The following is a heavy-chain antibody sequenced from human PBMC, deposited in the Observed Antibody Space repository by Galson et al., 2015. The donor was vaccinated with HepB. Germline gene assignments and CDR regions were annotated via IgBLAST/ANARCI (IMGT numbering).Heavy chain of an antibody. CDR3: ARPRCSGGSCYSSLSWYFDL. CDR2: IYPGDSDT. V-gene: IGHV5-51*03. Sequence: QSGAEVKKPGESLKISCKGSGYSFTSYWIGWVRQMPGKGLEWMGIIYPGDSDTRYSPSFQGQVTISADKSISTAYLQWSSLKASDTAMYYCARPRCSGGSCYSSLSWYFDLWGRGTLVTVSS. D-gene: IGHD2-15*01. J-gene: IGHJ2*01. CDR1: GYSFTSYW.